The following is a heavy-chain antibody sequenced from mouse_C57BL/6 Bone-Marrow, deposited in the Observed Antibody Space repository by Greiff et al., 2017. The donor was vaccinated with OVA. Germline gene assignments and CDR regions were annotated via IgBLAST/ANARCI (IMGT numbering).Heavy chain of an antibody. D-gene: IGHD2-3*01. CDR3: ADGYYWYFAV. Sequence: QVQLQQPGAELVRPGTSVKLSCKASGYTFTSYWMHWVKQRPGQGLEWIGVIDPSDSYTKYNQKFKGKATLTVDTSSSTAYMQLSSLTSEDSAVYYGADGYYWYFAVWGTGTTVTVSA. J-gene: IGHJ1*03. V-gene: IGHV1-59*01. CDR1: GYTFTSYW. CDR2: IDPSDSYT.